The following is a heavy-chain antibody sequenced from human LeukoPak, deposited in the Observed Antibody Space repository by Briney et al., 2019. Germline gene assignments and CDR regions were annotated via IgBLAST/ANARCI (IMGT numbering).Heavy chain of an antibody. CDR3: ARQRFLEWLRPYYFDY. CDR2: IYYSGTI. J-gene: IGHJ4*02. D-gene: IGHD3-3*01. CDR1: GGSISCYY. Sequence: SETLSLTCTVSGGSISCYYWSWIRQPPGKGLEWIGYIYYSGTINYNPSLKSRVTISVDTSKNQLSLKLSSVTAADTAVYYCARQRFLEWLRPYYFDYWGQGTLVTVSS. V-gene: IGHV4-59*08.